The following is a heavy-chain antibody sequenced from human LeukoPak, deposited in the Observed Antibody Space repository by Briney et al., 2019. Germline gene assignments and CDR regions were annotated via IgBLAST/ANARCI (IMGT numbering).Heavy chain of an antibody. CDR3: ARDYIALAAAGVDYMDV. Sequence: SETLSLTYTASGGSISSYYWSWIRQPAGKGLEWIRRIYTSGSTNYNPSLKSRVTMSVDTSKNQFSLKLSSVTAADTAVYYCARDYIALAAAGVDYMDVWGKGTTVTISS. CDR1: GGSISSYY. J-gene: IGHJ6*03. V-gene: IGHV4-4*07. D-gene: IGHD6-13*01. CDR2: IYTSGST.